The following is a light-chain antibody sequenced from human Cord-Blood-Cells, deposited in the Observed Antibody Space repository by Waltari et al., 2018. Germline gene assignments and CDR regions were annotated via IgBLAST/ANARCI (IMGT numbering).Light chain of an antibody. CDR1: SSDVGGYNY. Sequence: QSALTQPASVSGSPGQSITISCTGTSSDVGGYNYVSWYQQHPGKAPKLMIYEVSNRPSGCSNRFSGSKSGNTASLTISGLQAEDEADYYCSSYTSSSTLGFGGGTKLTVL. CDR2: EVS. J-gene: IGLJ3*02. V-gene: IGLV2-14*01. CDR3: SSYTSSSTLG.